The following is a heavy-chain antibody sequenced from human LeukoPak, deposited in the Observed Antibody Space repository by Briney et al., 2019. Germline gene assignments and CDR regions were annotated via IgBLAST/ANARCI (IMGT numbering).Heavy chain of an antibody. V-gene: IGHV3-23*01. CDR1: GFTFSRYA. D-gene: IGHD3-22*01. CDR2: LSGSGTTA. J-gene: IGHJ4*02. Sequence: GGSLRLSCTASGFTFSRYAMSWVRQAPGKGLEWVSVLSGSGTTAHYADSVKGRFTISRDNSKNTLYLQMNSLRAEDTAVYYCAKDKWNYYDSSGPFDYWGQGTLVTVSS. CDR3: AKDKWNYYDSSGPFDY.